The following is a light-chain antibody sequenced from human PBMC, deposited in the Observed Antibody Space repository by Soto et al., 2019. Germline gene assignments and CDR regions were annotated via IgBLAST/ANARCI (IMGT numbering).Light chain of an antibody. J-gene: IGKJ1*01. CDR1: QGISNY. V-gene: IGKV1-27*01. CDR2: AAS. Sequence: DIQMTQSPSSLSASVRDRVTITCRASQGISNYLAWYQQKPGKVPKLLIYAASTLQSGVPSRFSGSGSGTDFTLTISSLQPEDVANYHCQKYDSAPWTFGQGTQVEIK. CDR3: QKYDSAPWT.